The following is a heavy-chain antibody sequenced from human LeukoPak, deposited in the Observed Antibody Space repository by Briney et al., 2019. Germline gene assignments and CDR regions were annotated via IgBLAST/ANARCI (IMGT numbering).Heavy chain of an antibody. CDR3: AGVDYGDY. CDR2: ISSDGNNQ. J-gene: IGHJ4*02. Sequence: GGSLRLSCAASGFTFSNAWTSWVRQAPGKGLEWVAMISSDGNNQYYADSVKGRFTISRDNSKNTLYLQMNSLRSEDTAVFYCAGVDYGDYWGQGTLVTVSS. D-gene: IGHD4/OR15-4a*01. V-gene: IGHV3-30*03. CDR1: GFTFSNAW.